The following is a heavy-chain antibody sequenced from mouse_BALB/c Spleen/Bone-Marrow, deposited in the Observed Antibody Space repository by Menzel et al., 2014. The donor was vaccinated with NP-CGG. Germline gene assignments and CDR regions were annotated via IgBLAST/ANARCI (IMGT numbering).Heavy chain of an antibody. CDR2: ISTYYGDA. CDR3: ARSDGFDY. J-gene: IGHJ2*01. D-gene: IGHD2-3*01. CDR1: GYTFTDYA. Sequence: VQGVESGAELVRPGVSVKISCKGSGYTFTDYALHWVKQSHAKSLEWIGIISTYYGDASYNQKFKGKATMTVDKSSSTAYMELARLTSEDSAIYYCARSDGFDYLGQGTTLTVSS. V-gene: IGHV1S137*01.